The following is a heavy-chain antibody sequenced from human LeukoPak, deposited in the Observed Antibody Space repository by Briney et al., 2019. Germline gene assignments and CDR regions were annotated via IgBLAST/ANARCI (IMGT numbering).Heavy chain of an antibody. D-gene: IGHD3-10*01. CDR2: ISAYNGNT. J-gene: IGHJ4*02. Sequence: GASVKVSCKASGYTFTSYGISWVRQAPGQGLEWMGWISAYNGNTNYAQKLQGRVTMTTDTSTSTAYMELRSLRSDDTAVYYCAGNTYYYGSGSSYFGCGGQGTLVTVSS. CDR3: AGNTYYYGSGSSYFGC. CDR1: GYTFTSYG. V-gene: IGHV1-18*01.